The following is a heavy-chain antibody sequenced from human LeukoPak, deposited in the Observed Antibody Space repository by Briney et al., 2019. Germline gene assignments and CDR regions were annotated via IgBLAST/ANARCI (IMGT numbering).Heavy chain of an antibody. J-gene: IGHJ4*02. CDR1: GYTFTSYG. CDR3: ARAASQASSGFYFYFDF. V-gene: IGHV1-18*01. D-gene: IGHD3-22*01. Sequence: ASVKVSCKTSGYTFTSYGIGWVRQAPGQGLEWMGWISAYNGNTNYAQKLQGRVSMTTDTSPTTAYMELRSLRSDDTAVYYRARAASQASSGFYFYFDFWGQGTLVTVSS. CDR2: ISAYNGNT.